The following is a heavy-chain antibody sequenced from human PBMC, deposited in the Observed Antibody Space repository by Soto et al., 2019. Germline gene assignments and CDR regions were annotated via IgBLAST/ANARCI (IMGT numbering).Heavy chain of an antibody. D-gene: IGHD3-10*01. CDR1: GFTFSSYS. V-gene: IGHV3-21*01. J-gene: IGHJ4*02. CDR3: ARDTTRWFGVFDY. Sequence: EVQLVESGGGLVKPGGSLRLSCAASGFTFSSYSMNWVRQAPGKGLEWVSSISSSSSYIYYADSVKGRFTISRDNAKNSLYLQMNSLRAEYTAVYYCARDTTRWFGVFDYWGQGTLVTVSS. CDR2: ISSSSSYI.